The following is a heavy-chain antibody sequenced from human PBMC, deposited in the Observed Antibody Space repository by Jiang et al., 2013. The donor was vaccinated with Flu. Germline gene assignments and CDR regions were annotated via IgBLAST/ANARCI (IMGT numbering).Heavy chain of an antibody. CDR1: GDSVSTTGAA. Sequence: QTLSLTCAISGDSVSTTGAAWNWIRQSPPRGLEWLGRTYYRSKWYNDYAVSVKSRITINPDTSRNQFSLQLNSVTPEDTAVYYCAGNRITISSDAFDIWGQGTMVTVSS. V-gene: IGHV6-1*01. CDR2: TYYRSKWYN. D-gene: IGHD3-3*01. CDR3: AGNRITISSDAFDI. J-gene: IGHJ3*02.